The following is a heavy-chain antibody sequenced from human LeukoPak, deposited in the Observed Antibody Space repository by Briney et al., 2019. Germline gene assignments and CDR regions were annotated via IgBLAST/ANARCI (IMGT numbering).Heavy chain of an antibody. V-gene: IGHV1-18*01. J-gene: IGHJ4*02. CDR3: ARDRQGRWYYDFWSGYYLDY. D-gene: IGHD3-3*01. Sequence: GASVKVSCKASGYTFTNYGISWVRQAPGQGLEWMRWISAYNGNTIYAQKLQGRVTMTTDTSTSTAYMELRSLRSDDTAVYYCARDRQGRWYYDFWSGYYLDYWGQGTLVTVSS. CDR1: GYTFTNYG. CDR2: ISAYNGNT.